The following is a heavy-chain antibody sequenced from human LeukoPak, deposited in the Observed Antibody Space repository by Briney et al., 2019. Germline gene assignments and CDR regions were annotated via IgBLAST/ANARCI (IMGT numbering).Heavy chain of an antibody. Sequence: GGSLRLSCAASGFTFSNYSMNWVRQAPGKGLDWISYINNGSTTIYYADSVKGRFTISRENAKTSLYLQMNRMRDEATAVYYCARDVEQWLVRVYYFDYWGQGALVTVSS. V-gene: IGHV3-48*02. CDR3: ARDVEQWLVRVYYFDY. CDR1: GFTFSNYS. J-gene: IGHJ4*02. D-gene: IGHD6-19*01. CDR2: INNGSTTI.